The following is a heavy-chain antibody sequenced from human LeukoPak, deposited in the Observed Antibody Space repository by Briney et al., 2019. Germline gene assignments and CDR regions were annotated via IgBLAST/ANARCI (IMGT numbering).Heavy chain of an antibody. D-gene: IGHD3-3*01. CDR1: GGTFSSYA. V-gene: IGHV1-69*04. CDR2: IIPILGIA. CDR3: ATIFGVVTPYYYYGMDV. J-gene: IGHJ6*02. Sequence: ASVKVSCKASGGTFSSYAISWVRPAPGQGLEWMGRIIPILGIANYAQKFQGRVTITADKSTSTAYMELSSLRSEDTAVYYCATIFGVVTPYYYYGMDVWGQGTTVTVSS.